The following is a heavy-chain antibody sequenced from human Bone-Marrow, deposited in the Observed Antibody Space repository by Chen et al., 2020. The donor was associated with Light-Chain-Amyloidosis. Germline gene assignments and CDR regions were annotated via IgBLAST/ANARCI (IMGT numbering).Heavy chain of an antibody. Sequence: QVQLVESGGGVVQPGKSLRLSCAASGFTFSTYAMHWVRQAPGKGLEWVGVIWYDGSKKYYADSVKSRFTISRDNSKNALYLQMNSLRVEDTAVYYCTKSPIAVTGAYFQHWGQGTPVSVSS. CDR2: IWYDGSKK. D-gene: IGHD6-19*01. J-gene: IGHJ1*01. CDR1: GFTFSTYA. CDR3: TKSPIAVTGAYFQH. V-gene: IGHV3-33*06.